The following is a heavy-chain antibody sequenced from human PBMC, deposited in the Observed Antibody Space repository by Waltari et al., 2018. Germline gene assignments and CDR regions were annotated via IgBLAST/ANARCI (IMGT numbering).Heavy chain of an antibody. J-gene: IGHJ4*02. CDR2: IWFDGSDK. CDR3: AKDAFGNTYLDF. Sequence: QVNLVESGGGVVQPGGSLRLHCATSGFTFSNFGMHWVRQAPGKGLEWVALIWFDGSDKFYADSVRGRFTISRDNSARTLYLDMDSLRLDDTAMYYCAKDAFGNTYLDFWGQGTLVTVSS. CDR1: GFTFSNFG. D-gene: IGHD2-2*02. V-gene: IGHV3-30*02.